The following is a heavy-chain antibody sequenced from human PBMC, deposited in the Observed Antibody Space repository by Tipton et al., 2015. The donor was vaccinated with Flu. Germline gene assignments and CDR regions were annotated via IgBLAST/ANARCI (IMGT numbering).Heavy chain of an antibody. J-gene: IGHJ4*02. CDR1: GFAFNTYG. V-gene: IGHV3-30*02. Sequence: SLRLSCAASGFAFNTYGMHWVRRAPGKGLEWVAYVRFDGGSKYYADSVKGRFTISRDNSKNTLYLQMNSLKVEDTAIYYCARKGGNYDYFDFWGQGTLVTVSS. D-gene: IGHD1-26*01. CDR3: ARKGGNYDYFDF. CDR2: VRFDGGSK.